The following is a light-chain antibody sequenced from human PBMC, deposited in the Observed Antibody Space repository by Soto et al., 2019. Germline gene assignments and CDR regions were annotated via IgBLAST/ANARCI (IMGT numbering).Light chain of an antibody. V-gene: IGLV2-11*01. CDR1: SSVVGGYNY. CDR2: DVT. J-gene: IGLJ1*01. Sequence: QSVLTQPASVSGSPGQSITISCTGTSSVVGGYNYVSWYQQYPGKVPKLMIYDVTKRPSGVPDRFSGSKSGNTASLTISGLQAEDEADYYCCSHAGSYTYVFGTGTKVTV. CDR3: CSHAGSYTYV.